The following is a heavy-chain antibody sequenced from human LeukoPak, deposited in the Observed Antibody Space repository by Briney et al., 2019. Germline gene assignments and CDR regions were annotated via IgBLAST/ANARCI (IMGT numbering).Heavy chain of an antibody. CDR2: INHSGST. J-gene: IGHJ4*02. D-gene: IGHD3-22*01. CDR3: ADELGYYDSSGYYYAYFDY. CDR1: GGSFSGYY. V-gene: IGHV4-34*01. Sequence: SETLSLACAVYGGSFSGYYWSWIRQPPGKGLEWIGEINHSGSTNYNPSLKSRVTISVDTSKNQFSLKLSSVTAADTAVYYCADELGYYDSSGYYYAYFDYWGQGTLVTVSS.